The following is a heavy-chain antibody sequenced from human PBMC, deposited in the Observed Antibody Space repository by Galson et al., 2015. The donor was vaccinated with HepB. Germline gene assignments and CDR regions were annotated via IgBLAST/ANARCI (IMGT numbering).Heavy chain of an antibody. Sequence: SLRLSCAASGFTFSSYAMHWVRQAPGKGLEYVSAISSNGGSTYYANSVKGRFTISRDNSKNTLYLQMGSLRAEDMAVYYCARVVGTMVRGVYPFYYYYGMDVCDQGTTVTVSS. D-gene: IGHD3-10*01. CDR2: ISSNGGST. CDR3: ARVVGTMVRGVYPFYYYYGMDV. J-gene: IGHJ6*02. V-gene: IGHV3-64*01. CDR1: GFTFSSYA.